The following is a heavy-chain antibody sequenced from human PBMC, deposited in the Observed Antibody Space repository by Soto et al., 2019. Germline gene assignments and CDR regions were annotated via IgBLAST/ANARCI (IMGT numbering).Heavy chain of an antibody. J-gene: IGHJ5*02. CDR2: IYYSGGT. CDR3: ARDGHSGYDYGWFDP. CDR1: GGSISSGDYY. Sequence: LSLTCTVSGGSISSGDYYWRWLRQPPGKGLEWIGYIYYSGGTYYNPSLKCRVTISVDTSKNQFSLKLSSVTAADTAVYYCARDGHSGYDYGWFDPWGQGTLVTVSS. V-gene: IGHV4-30-4*01. D-gene: IGHD5-12*01.